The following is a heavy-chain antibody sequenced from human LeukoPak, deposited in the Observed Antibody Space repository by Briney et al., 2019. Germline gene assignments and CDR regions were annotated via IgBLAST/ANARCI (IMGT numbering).Heavy chain of an antibody. CDR1: GFTFSDYY. D-gene: IGHD2-15*01. Sequence: GGSLRLSCAASGFTFSDYYMSWLRQAPGKGLEWVSYISSSSSYTNYAASVKGRFTISRDDAKNSLYLQMNSLRAEDTAVYYCARKWLYCSGGSCYYFDYWGQGTLVTVSS. V-gene: IGHV3-11*03. CDR3: ARKWLYCSGGSCYYFDY. J-gene: IGHJ4*02. CDR2: ISSSSSYT.